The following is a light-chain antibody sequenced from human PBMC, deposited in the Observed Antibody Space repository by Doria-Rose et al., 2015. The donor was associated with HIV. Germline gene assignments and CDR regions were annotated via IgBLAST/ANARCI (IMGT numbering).Light chain of an antibody. V-gene: IGKV4-1*01. Sequence: DIQVTQSPESLGMSLGERATLNCKSNQSLLYTSKNYLAWYQQKPGQPPKLLIDWASTRQSGVPAQFSGSGSGTDFTLTISSLEAEDVAVYYCQQYYDTPSFGPGTTVDIK. J-gene: IGKJ3*01. CDR2: WAS. CDR3: QQYYDTPS. CDR1: QSLLYTSKNY.